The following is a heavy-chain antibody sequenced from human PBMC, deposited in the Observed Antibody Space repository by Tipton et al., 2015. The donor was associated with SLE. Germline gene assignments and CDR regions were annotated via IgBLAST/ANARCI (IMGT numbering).Heavy chain of an antibody. J-gene: IGHJ4*02. V-gene: IGHV4-61*09. Sequence: LRLSCTVSGGSISSGSYYWSWIRQPAGKGLEWIGHIYTSGSTNYNPSLKSRVTISVDTSKNQFSLKLSSVTAADTAVYYCARSNVGAAATFDYWGQGTLVTVSS. CDR1: GGSISSGSYY. D-gene: IGHD6-13*01. CDR3: ARSNVGAAATFDY. CDR2: IYTSGST.